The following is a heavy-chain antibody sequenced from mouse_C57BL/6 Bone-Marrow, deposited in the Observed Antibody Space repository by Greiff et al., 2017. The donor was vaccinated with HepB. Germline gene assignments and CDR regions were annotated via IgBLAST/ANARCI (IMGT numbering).Heavy chain of an antibody. CDR2: INPGGGGT. J-gene: IGHJ4*01. CDR3: ARGWLGRRGRRHYDAMDY. D-gene: IGHD2-2*01. CDR1: GYAFTNYL. V-gene: IGHV1-54*01. Sequence: VQLQQSGAELVRPGTSVKVSCKASGYAFTNYLIEWVKQRPGQGLEWIGVINPGGGGTNYTETFKGKATLTADKSSSTAYMQLSSLTSEDSAVYFCARGWLGRRGRRHYDAMDYWGQGTSVTVSS.